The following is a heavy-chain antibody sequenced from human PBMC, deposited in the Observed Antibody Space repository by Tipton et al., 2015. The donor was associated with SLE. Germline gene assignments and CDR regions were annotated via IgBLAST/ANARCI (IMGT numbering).Heavy chain of an antibody. V-gene: IGHV4-38-2*01. Sequence: TLSLTCAVSGYSISSGFYWGLIRPPPGKGLEWIGSIYHSGSTYYNPSLTRRVTIAVDTSKNQFSLKVSSVTAADTAVYFCARNGLVWVGEYAFDIWGQGTEVTVSS. J-gene: IGHJ3*02. CDR1: GYSISSGFY. CDR2: IYHSGST. CDR3: ARNGLVWVGEYAFDI. D-gene: IGHD2-2*03.